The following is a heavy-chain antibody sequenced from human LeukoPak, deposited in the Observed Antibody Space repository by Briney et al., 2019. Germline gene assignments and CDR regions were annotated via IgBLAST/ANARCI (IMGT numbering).Heavy chain of an antibody. CDR1: GDSMSSYY. CDR3: ASSYSNSWYDY. V-gene: IGHV4-59*12. J-gene: IGHJ4*02. D-gene: IGHD6-13*01. CDR2: IYYSGNT. Sequence: SETLSLTCIVSGDSMSSYYWGWIRQPPGKGLEWIGHIYYSGNTNFNPSLKSRLTISLDTSKNQFSLKLTSVTAADTAIYYCASSYSNSWYDYWGQGILVTVSS.